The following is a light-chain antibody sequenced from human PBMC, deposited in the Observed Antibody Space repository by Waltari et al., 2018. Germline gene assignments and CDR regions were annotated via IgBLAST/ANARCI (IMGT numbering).Light chain of an antibody. V-gene: IGKV3-20*01. CDR3: QQYDGSSVT. CDR1: QTISGSW. J-gene: IGKJ4*01. Sequence: EIVFTQSPSTLSLSPGERATLSCRASQTISGSWLTWYQQKPGQAPRLVIYGASIRATAIPDRFSGSGSGTDFTLTISRLEPEDFAVYYCQQYDGSSVTFGGGTKVEIK. CDR2: GAS.